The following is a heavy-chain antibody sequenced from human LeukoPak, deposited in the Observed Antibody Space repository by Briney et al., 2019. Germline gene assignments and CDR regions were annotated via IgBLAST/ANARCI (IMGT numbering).Heavy chain of an antibody. V-gene: IGHV3-23*01. CDR2: LTGSGGDN. Sequence: GGSLRLSCAASGFTFSSYAMTWVRQAPGKGLEWVSVLTGSGGDNSYADSVKGRFTISRDNSKNTLYLQMNSLRAEDTAVYYCAKVLGGLRPGIDYWGQGTVVTVSS. J-gene: IGHJ4*02. CDR3: AKVLGGLRPGIDY. D-gene: IGHD2-15*01. CDR1: GFTFSSYA.